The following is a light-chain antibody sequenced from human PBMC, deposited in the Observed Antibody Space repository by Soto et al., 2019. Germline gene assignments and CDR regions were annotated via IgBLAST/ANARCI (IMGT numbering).Light chain of an antibody. J-gene: IGKJ2*01. CDR2: GAS. Sequence: IVLTQSPGTLSFSPGERATLSCRASQSVSSSYLAWYQQKPGQAPRLLIYGASSRATGIPDRFSGSGSGTDFTLTISRLEPEDFAVYYCQQYGSSPPMYTFGQGTKVDIK. CDR3: QQYGSSPPMYT. V-gene: IGKV3-20*01. CDR1: QSVSSSY.